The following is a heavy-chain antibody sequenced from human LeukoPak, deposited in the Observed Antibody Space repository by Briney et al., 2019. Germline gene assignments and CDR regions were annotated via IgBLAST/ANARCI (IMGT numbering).Heavy chain of an antibody. V-gene: IGHV3-9*01. CDR1: GFTFDDYA. CDR3: AKLVSGVRGHNWFDP. Sequence: GGSLRLSCAASGFTFDDYAMHWVRQAPGKGLEWVSGISWNSGSIGYADSVKGRFTISRDNAKNSLYLRMNSLRAEDTALYYCAKLVSGVRGHNWFDPWGQGTLVTVSS. D-gene: IGHD3-10*01. J-gene: IGHJ5*02. CDR2: ISWNSGSI.